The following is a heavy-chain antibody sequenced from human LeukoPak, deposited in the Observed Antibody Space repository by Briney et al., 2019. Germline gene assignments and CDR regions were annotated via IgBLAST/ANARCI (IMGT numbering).Heavy chain of an antibody. J-gene: IGHJ3*02. CDR3: AITYYDFWSGYFGAFDI. CDR1: GGSIRSSSYY. CDR2: IYYSGST. V-gene: IGHV4-39*01. D-gene: IGHD3-3*01. Sequence: SETLSLTCTVSGGSIRSSSYYWGWIRQPPGKGLEWIGSIYYSGSTYYNPSLQSRVTISVDTSKNQFSLKLSSVTAADTAVYYCAITYYDFWSGYFGAFDIWGQGTMVTVSS.